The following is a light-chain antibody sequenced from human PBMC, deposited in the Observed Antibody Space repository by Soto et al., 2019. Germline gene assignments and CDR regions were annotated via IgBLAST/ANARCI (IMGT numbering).Light chain of an antibody. CDR1: SSDVGGYNY. V-gene: IGLV2-8*01. J-gene: IGLJ1*01. CDR2: EVN. CDR3: SSYAGSSNV. Sequence: QSVLTRPPSASGSPGQSVAISCTGTSSDVGGYNYVSWYQQHPGKAPKLMIYEVNKRPSGVPDRFSGSKSGNTASLTVSGLHAEDEADYYCSSYAGSSNVFGTGTKVTVL.